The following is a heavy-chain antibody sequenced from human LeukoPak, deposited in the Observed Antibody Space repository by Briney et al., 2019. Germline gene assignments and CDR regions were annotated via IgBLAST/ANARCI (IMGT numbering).Heavy chain of an antibody. J-gene: IGHJ4*02. V-gene: IGHV3-21*04. CDR3: ASSVGGYFDY. CDR1: GFTFSSYS. CDR2: ISSSSSYI. Sequence: GGSLRLSCAASGFTFSSYSMNWVRQAPGKGLEWVSSISSSSSYIYYADSVKGRFTISRDNAKNSLYLQMNSLRAEDTAVYYCASSVGGYFDYWGQGTLVTVSS.